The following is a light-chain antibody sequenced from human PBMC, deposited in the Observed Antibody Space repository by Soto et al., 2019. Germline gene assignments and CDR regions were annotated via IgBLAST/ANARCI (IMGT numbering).Light chain of an antibody. CDR3: QQYNNYPRT. J-gene: IGKJ1*01. V-gene: IGKV1D-16*01. Sequence: DIQMTQSPSSVSSSVGDRVTITCRASQDISSWLAWYKQKPGKAPKLLIYDASTLQSGVPSRFRGSGSGTEFTLTISSLKPDDFETYYCQQYNNYPRTFGQGTKVDIK. CDR1: QDISSW. CDR2: DAS.